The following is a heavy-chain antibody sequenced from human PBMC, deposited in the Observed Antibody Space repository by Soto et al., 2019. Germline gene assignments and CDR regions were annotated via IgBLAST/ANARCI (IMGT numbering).Heavy chain of an antibody. Sequence: SETLSLTCTVSGGSISSYYWSWIRQPPGKGLEWIGYIYYSGSTNYNPSLKSRVTMSVDTSKNQLSPKVSSVTAADTAVYYCARHLGYDSSGYYRNLFDPWGQGTLVTVSS. CDR3: ARHLGYDSSGYYRNLFDP. D-gene: IGHD3-22*01. CDR2: IYYSGST. J-gene: IGHJ5*02. V-gene: IGHV4-59*08. CDR1: GGSISSYY.